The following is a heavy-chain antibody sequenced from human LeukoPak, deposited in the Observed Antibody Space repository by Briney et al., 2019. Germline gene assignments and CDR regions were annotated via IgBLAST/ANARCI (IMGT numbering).Heavy chain of an antibody. D-gene: IGHD3-22*01. Sequence: GGSLRLSCAASGFTFSSYWMHWVRQAPGKGLVWVSRINSDGSSTSYADSVKGRFTISRDNAKNTLYLQMNSLRAEDTAVYYCARDRHYYDSSGYYYRWGQGTLVTVSS. CDR3: ARDRHYYDSSGYYYR. CDR2: INSDGSST. V-gene: IGHV3-74*01. CDR1: GFTFSSYW. J-gene: IGHJ4*02.